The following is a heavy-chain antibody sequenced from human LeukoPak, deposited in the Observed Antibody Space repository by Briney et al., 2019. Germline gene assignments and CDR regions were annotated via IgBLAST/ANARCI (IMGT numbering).Heavy chain of an antibody. CDR1: GGSISSYY. D-gene: IGHD3-16*01. CDR3: ARERSSSPVDY. Sequence: PSETLSLTCTVSGGSISSYYWSWIRQPPGKGLEWIGYIYYSGSTNYNPSLKSRVTISVDTSKNQFSLKLSSVTAADTAVYYCARERSSSPVDYWGQGTLVTVSS. V-gene: IGHV4-59*01. CDR2: IYYSGST. J-gene: IGHJ4*02.